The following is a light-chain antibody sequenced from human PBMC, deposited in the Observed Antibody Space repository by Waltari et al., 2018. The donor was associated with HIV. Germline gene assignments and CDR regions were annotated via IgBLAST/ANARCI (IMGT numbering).Light chain of an antibody. Sequence: ELTQPPSVSVPSGQTASIPCSGEKLADKFPCWYQKKPGQPPVLLVYQGSRRPSGNPARFSAAKSANTATLTVRGAQPLDEAEYFCQAWDADHAVFGGGTTLTVL. J-gene: IGLJ2*01. CDR1: KLADKF. CDR3: QAWDADHAV. CDR2: QGS. V-gene: IGLV3-1*01.